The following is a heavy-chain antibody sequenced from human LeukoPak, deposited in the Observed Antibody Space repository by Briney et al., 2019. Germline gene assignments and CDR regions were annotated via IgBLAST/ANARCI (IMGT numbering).Heavy chain of an antibody. Sequence: GGSLRLSCAASRFTFNSYAMSWVRQAPGKGLEWVSVIGGSNGITFYVGSVKGRFTISRDNSKDTLYLQMNSLRAEDTAVYYCAKVVRMAAAGDYWGQGTLVTVSS. D-gene: IGHD6-13*01. CDR1: RFTFNSYA. CDR2: IGGSNGIT. V-gene: IGHV3-23*01. CDR3: AKVVRMAAAGDY. J-gene: IGHJ4*02.